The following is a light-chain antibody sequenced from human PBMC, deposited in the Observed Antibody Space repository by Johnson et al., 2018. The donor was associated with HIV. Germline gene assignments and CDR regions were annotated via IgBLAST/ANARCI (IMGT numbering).Light chain of an antibody. J-gene: IGLJ1*01. Sequence: QSVLTQPPSVSAAPGQKVTISCSGSSSNIGNNYVSWYQQLPGRAPKLLIFSNSQRPSGVPDRFSGSKSATSASLAIRGLQSQDEADYYCGTRDSSLLYVFVTGTKVTVL. CDR1: SSNIGNNY. CDR3: GTRDSSLLYV. V-gene: IGLV1-51*02. CDR2: SNS.